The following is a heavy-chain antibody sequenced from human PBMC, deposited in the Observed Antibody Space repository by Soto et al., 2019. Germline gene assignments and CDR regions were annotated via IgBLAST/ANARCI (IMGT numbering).Heavy chain of an antibody. CDR3: AFAYNYGDYYYYGMDV. J-gene: IGHJ6*02. Sequence: PGESLKISCKGSGYSFTSYWIGWVRQMPGKGLEWMGIIYPGDSDTRYSPSFQGQVTISADKSISTAYLQWSSLKASDTAMYYCAFAYNYGDYYYYGMDVWGQGTPVTVSS. CDR2: IYPGDSDT. D-gene: IGHD4-17*01. CDR1: GYSFTSYW. V-gene: IGHV5-51*01.